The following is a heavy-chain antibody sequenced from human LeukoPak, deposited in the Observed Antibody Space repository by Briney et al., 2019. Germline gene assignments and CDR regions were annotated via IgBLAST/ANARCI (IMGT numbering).Heavy chain of an antibody. V-gene: IGHV4-4*07. Sequence: SETLSLTCTASGCSISSYYWNWIRQPAGKGLEWIGRIYTSGSTNYNPSLKSRVNMSVDTSKNQFSLKLSSVAAADTAVYYCARDRRVRGRMYYFDYWGQGTLVTVSS. CDR3: ARDRRVRGRMYYFDY. J-gene: IGHJ4*02. CDR2: IYTSGST. CDR1: GCSISSYY. D-gene: IGHD3-10*01.